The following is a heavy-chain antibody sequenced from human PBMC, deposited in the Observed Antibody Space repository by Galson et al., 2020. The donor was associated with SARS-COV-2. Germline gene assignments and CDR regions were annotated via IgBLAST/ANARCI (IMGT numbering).Heavy chain of an antibody. Sequence: GESLKISCAASGFNFNSYWMHWVRQAPGKGLVWVSRIKGDGSTNYADYVKGRFTISSDSAKNTLYLQMNSLGVEDTAVYYCARALGDWGQGTLVTVSS. J-gene: IGHJ4*02. D-gene: IGHD7-27*01. CDR3: ARALGD. CDR1: GFNFNSYW. CDR2: IKGDGST. V-gene: IGHV3-74*01.